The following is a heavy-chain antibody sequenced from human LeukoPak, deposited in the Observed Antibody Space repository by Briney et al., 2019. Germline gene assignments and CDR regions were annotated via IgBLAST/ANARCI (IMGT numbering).Heavy chain of an antibody. CDR2: IYTSGST. CDR3: ARVGYDILTGSHYQYYYYMDV. D-gene: IGHD3-9*01. V-gene: IGHV4-4*07. J-gene: IGHJ6*03. CDR1: GGSISSYY. Sequence: SETLSLTCTVSGGSISSYYWSWIRQPAGKGLEWIGRIYTSGSTYYNPSLKSRVTISVDTSKNQFSLKLSSVTAADTAVYYCARVGYDILTGSHYQYYYYMDVWGKGTTVTISS.